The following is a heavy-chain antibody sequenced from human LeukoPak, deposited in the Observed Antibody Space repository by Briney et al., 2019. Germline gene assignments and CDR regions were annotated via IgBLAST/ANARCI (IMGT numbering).Heavy chain of an antibody. CDR3: VKGIDIAMVSAFDY. CDR1: GFTFSSYA. CDR2: ISSNGGST. V-gene: IGHV3-64D*09. Sequence: GGSLRLSCSASGFTFSSYAMHWVRQAPGKGLEYVSAISSNGGSTYYADSVKGRFTISRDNSKNTLYLQMSSLRAEDTAVYYCVKGIDIAMVSAFDYWGQGTLVTVSS. J-gene: IGHJ4*02. D-gene: IGHD5-18*01.